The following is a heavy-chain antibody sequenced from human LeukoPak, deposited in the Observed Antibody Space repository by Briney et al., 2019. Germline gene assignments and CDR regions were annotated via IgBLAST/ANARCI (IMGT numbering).Heavy chain of an antibody. D-gene: IGHD2-2*01. CDR2: INPVDSET. Sequence: GESLQISCKGSGYSFSDYWIGWVRQMPGKGLECMGIINPVDSETRYSPSFQGQVTISVDKSITTASLQWSSLRASDTAMYYCARQGSSTTSWQTIDYWGQGTLVSVSS. J-gene: IGHJ4*02. CDR3: ARQGSSTTSWQTIDY. V-gene: IGHV5-51*01. CDR1: GYSFSDYW.